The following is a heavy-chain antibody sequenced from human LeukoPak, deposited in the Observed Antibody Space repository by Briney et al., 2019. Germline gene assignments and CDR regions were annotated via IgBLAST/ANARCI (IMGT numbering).Heavy chain of an antibody. CDR2: INAGNGNT. Sequence: ASVKVSCKASGYTFTSYAMHWVRQAPGQRLEWMGWINAGNGNTKYSQKFQGRVTITRDTSASTAYMELSSLRSGDTAVYYCARAEWSSGWYPHPNWFDPWGQGTLVTVSS. D-gene: IGHD6-19*01. CDR3: ARAEWSSGWYPHPNWFDP. V-gene: IGHV1-3*01. J-gene: IGHJ5*02. CDR1: GYTFTSYA.